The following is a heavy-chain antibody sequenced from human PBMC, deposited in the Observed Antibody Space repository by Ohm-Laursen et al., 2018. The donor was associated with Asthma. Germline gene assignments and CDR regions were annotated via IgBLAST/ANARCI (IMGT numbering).Heavy chain of an antibody. CDR3: ARGPPNPGLFDY. CDR2: VRDSGST. V-gene: IGHV4-61*01. Sequence: SDTLSLTCTVSGDSVSGGNYHWSWIRQPPGKGLEWIGYVRDSGSTNYNPSLKSRVSISVDRSKNQFSLKLSSVTAADTAVYYCARGPPNPGLFDYWGQGTLVTVSS. D-gene: IGHD1-14*01. J-gene: IGHJ4*02. CDR1: GDSVSGGNYH.